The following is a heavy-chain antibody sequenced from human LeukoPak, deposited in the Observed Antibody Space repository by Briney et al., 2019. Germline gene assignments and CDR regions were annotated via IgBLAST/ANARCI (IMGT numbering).Heavy chain of an antibody. CDR3: AKALQGGSSGDWYFDL. J-gene: IGHJ2*01. V-gene: IGHV3-23*01. CDR2: ISGSGGST. CDR1: GFTFSSYA. Sequence: GGSLRLSCAASGFTFSSYAMSWVRQAPGKGLEWVSAISGSGGSTYYADSVKGRFTISRDNSKNTLYLQMNSLRAEDTAVYYCAKALQGGSSGDWYFDLWGRGTLVTVSS. D-gene: IGHD2-15*01.